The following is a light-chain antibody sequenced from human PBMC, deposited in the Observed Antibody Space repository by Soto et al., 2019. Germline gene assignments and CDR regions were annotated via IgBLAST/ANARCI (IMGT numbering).Light chain of an antibody. CDR3: QIYESSPT. CDR1: QSVASGY. V-gene: IGKV3-20*01. Sequence: ETVLTQSPGTLSLSAGERATLSCRASQSVASGYLVWYQQKPGQTPTVLIYGASTRAAGISDRFSGSGSGTDFTLTISRLEPEDFAVYYCQIYESSPTFGQGTKVDIK. J-gene: IGKJ1*01. CDR2: GAS.